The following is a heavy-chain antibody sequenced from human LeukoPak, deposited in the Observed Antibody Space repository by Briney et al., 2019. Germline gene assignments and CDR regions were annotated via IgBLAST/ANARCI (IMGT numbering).Heavy chain of an antibody. D-gene: IGHD6-13*01. V-gene: IGHV3-53*01. CDR3: ARDYYSSSQFES. Sequence: GGSLRLSCAASGFTVSTNYMSWVRQAPGKGLEWASLINSGGSTYYADSVKGRFTISRDNSRNTLYLQMNSLRADDTAVYYCARDYYSSSQFESWGQGILVTVSS. CDR2: INSGGST. J-gene: IGHJ4*02. CDR1: GFTVSTNY.